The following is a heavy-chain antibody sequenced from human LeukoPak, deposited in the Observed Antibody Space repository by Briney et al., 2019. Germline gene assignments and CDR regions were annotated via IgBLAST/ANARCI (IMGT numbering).Heavy chain of an antibody. CDR3: ARDYSNYGVGY. D-gene: IGHD4-11*01. J-gene: IGHJ4*02. CDR1: GYTFTSYY. V-gene: IGHV1-46*01. Sequence: ASVTVSCKASGYTFTSYYMHWVRQAPGQGLEWMGIINPSGGSTSYAQKFQGRVTMTRDMSTSTVYMELSSLRSEDTAVYYCARDYSNYGVGYWGQGTLVTVSS. CDR2: INPSGGST.